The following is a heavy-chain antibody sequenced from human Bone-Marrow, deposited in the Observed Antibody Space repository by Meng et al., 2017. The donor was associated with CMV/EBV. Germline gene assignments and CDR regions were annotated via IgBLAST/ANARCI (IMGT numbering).Heavy chain of an antibody. J-gene: IGHJ4*02. CDR1: GGSISSTNYY. D-gene: IGHD3-3*01. CDR3: ARGQFLEFDY. Sequence: SETLSLTCTVSGGSISSTNYYWAWIRQSPGKGLEWIGSIFYSGSTYYNPSLKSRVTISVDTSKNQFSLKLTSVTAADTAVYYCARGQFLEFDYWGQGTLVTVSS. V-gene: IGHV4-39*07. CDR2: IFYSGST.